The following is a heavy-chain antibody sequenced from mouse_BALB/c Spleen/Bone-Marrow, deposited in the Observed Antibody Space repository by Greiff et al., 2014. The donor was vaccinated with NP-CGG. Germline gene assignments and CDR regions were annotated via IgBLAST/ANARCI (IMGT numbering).Heavy chain of an antibody. Sequence: VQLQHPGPELVKPGASVRISCKASGYSFTDYFMNWVMQNHGKSLEWIGRINPYNGDPFYNQKFKDKATLTVDRSSNTAHMELRSLASEDSGVFYCARSGIGSTMDFWGQGTSVTVSS. D-gene: IGHD3-2*02. J-gene: IGHJ4*01. CDR1: GYSFTDYF. V-gene: IGHV1-20*02. CDR3: ARSGIGSTMDF. CDR2: INPYNGDP.